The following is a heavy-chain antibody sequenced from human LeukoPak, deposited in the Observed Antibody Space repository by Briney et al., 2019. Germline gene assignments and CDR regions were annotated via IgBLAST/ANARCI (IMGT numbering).Heavy chain of an antibody. Sequence: GASVKVSCKASGGTFSSYAISWVRQAAGQGLEWMGWMNPNSGNTGYAQKFQGRVTMTRNTSISTVYMELSSLRSEDTAVYYCARVSGYEFDYWGQGTLVTVSS. V-gene: IGHV1-8*02. D-gene: IGHD5-12*01. J-gene: IGHJ4*02. CDR3: ARVSGYEFDY. CDR1: GGTFSSYA. CDR2: MNPNSGNT.